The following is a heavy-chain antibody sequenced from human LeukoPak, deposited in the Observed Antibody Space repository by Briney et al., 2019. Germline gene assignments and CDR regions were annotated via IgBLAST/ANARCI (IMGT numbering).Heavy chain of an antibody. CDR2: ISWNSGSI. CDR1: GFTFDDYA. CDR3: AKARGIAAAAYYFDY. J-gene: IGHJ4*02. D-gene: IGHD6-13*01. V-gene: IGHV3-9*01. Sequence: GGSLRLSCAVSGFTFDDYAMHWVRQAPGKGLEWVSGISWNSGSIGYADSVKGRFTISRDNAKNSLYLQMNSLRAEDTALYYCAKARGIAAAAYYFDYWGQGTLVTVSS.